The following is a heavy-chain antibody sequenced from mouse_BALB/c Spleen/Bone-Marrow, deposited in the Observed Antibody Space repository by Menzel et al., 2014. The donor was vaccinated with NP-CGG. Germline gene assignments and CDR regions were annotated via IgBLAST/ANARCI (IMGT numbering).Heavy chain of an antibody. J-gene: IGHJ2*01. CDR1: GYTFTSYW. D-gene: IGHD2-14*01. V-gene: IGHV1-7*01. CDR2: INPSTTYS. CDR3: ALYYRYDYFDY. Sequence: CGAELAKPGASVKMSCKASGYTFTSYWMHWVKQRPGQGLEWIGYINPSTTYSAYNQKFKDKATLTADKSSGTAYMQLSSLTSEDSAVYYCALYYRYDYFDYWGQGTTLTVSS.